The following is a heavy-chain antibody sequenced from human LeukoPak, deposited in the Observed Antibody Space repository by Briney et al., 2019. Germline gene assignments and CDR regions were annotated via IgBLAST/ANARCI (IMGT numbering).Heavy chain of an antibody. J-gene: IGHJ3*02. CDR3: ASRGADSGQDAFDI. Sequence: GGSLRLSCAASGFTFSSYAMSWVRQAPGKGLEWVSVIYSGGSTYYADSVKGRFTISRDNSKNTLYLQMNSLRAEDTAVYYCASRGADSGQDAFDIWGQGTMVTVSS. CDR2: IYSGGST. V-gene: IGHV3-66*01. CDR1: GFTFSSYA. D-gene: IGHD1-26*01.